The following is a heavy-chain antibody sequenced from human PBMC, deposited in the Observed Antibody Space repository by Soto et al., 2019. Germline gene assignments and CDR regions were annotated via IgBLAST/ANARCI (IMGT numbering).Heavy chain of an antibody. Sequence: ASVKVSCKASGYTFTSYGISWVRQAPGQGLEWMGWISAYNGNTNYAQKLQGRVTMTTDTSTSTAYMELRSLRSEDTAVYYCARDHGMVRGVYNWFDPWGQGTLVTVSS. CDR3: ARDHGMVRGVYNWFDP. J-gene: IGHJ5*02. CDR2: ISAYNGNT. D-gene: IGHD3-10*01. V-gene: IGHV1-18*01. CDR1: GYTFTSYG.